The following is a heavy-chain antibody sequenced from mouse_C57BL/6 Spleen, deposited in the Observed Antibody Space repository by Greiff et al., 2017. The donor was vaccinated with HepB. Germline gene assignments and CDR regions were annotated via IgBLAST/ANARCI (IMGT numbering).Heavy chain of an antibody. D-gene: IGHD1-1*01. CDR3: ARGQFLNYYGSSYWYFDV. CDR2: ILPGSGST. J-gene: IGHJ1*03. V-gene: IGHV1-9*01. CDR1: GYTFTGYW. Sequence: VQLQQSGAELMKPGASVKLSCKATGYTFTGYWIEWVKQRPGHGLEWIGEILPGSGSTNYNEKFKGKATFTADTSSNTAYMQLSSLTTEDSALYYCARGQFLNYYGSSYWYFDVWGTGTTVTVSS.